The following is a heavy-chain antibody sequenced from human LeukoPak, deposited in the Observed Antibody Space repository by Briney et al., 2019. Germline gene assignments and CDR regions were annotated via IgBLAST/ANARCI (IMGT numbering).Heavy chain of an antibody. CDR2: VNPKSGAT. Sequence: ASVKVSCKTSGYTFTDYYIHWVRQAPGRGLEWMGWVNPKSGATYYAQNFRGRVIITRDASMSTAYMELSRLKTDDTAMYYCARLTDFWGPGTLVTVSS. J-gene: IGHJ4*01. V-gene: IGHV1-2*02. CDR1: GYTFTDYY. D-gene: IGHD3-9*01. CDR3: ARLTDF.